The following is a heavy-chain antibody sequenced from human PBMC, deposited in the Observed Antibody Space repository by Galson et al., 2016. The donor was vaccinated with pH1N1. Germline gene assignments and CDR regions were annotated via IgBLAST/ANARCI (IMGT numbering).Heavy chain of an antibody. Sequence: SVKVSCKASGGTISEYAISWVRQAPGQGLEWMGGIIPIFGTPNYAQNFRGRLKITADKSTSTVYLEKKSLTPDDTAVYYCARGRVPIFGVIKYYGMGVWGQGTTVTVSS. CDR1: GGTISEYA. D-gene: IGHD3-3*01. V-gene: IGHV1-69*06. CDR3: ARGRVPIFGVIKYYGMGV. J-gene: IGHJ6*02. CDR2: IIPIFGTP.